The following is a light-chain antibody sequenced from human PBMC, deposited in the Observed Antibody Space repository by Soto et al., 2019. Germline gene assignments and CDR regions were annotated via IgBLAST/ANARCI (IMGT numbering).Light chain of an antibody. CDR1: QSVSGY. J-gene: IGKJ5*01. V-gene: IGKV3-11*01. CDR2: DAS. Sequence: EIVLTQSPATLSLSPGERATLSCRASQSVSGYLAWYQQKAGQAPRLLIYDASNRATGIPARFSGSGSGTDFTLIISTLESEDFAVYYCQQRGTWPPTITFGQGTRLDIK. CDR3: QQRGTWPPTIT.